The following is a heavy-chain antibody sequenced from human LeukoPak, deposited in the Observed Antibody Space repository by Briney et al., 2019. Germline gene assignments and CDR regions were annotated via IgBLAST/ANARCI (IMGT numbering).Heavy chain of an antibody. D-gene: IGHD6-13*01. CDR1: GGSISSYY. J-gene: IGHJ4*02. CDR2: IYTSGST. V-gene: IGHV4-4*07. CDR3: ARPLRYSNHLEG. Sequence: SETLSLTCTVSGGSISSYYWSWIRQPAGKGLEWSGRIYTSGSTNYNPSLKRRVTISVDTSKNQFSLKLSSVTAADTAVYYCARPLRYSNHLEGWGQGTLVTVSS.